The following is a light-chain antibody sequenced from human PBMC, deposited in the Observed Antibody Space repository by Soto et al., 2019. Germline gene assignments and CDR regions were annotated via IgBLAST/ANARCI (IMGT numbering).Light chain of an antibody. Sequence: TQSPSSLPVSVGDRLGIICQASQDISNLVWYQQKPGQARRLLIYGASSRATGITDRFSGSGSGTDFPLTISRLEPEDFAVYYCQQYGSSPLTFGPGTQVDIK. CDR1: QDISN. CDR2: GAS. CDR3: QQYGSSPLT. V-gene: IGKV3-20*01. J-gene: IGKJ1*01.